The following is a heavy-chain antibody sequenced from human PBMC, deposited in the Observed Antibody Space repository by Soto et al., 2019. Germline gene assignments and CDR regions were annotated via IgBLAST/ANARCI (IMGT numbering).Heavy chain of an antibody. D-gene: IGHD1-7*01. Sequence: EVQLLESGGGLVQPGGSLRLSCAASGFTFNNYAMSWVRQAPGKGLEWVSDISGGGSATFYADSVKGRFTISRDNSKNTLFRQMTSLRADDRAVYYCAKAGTTSGYYYMDGWGKGTTVTVSS. CDR1: GFTFNNYA. V-gene: IGHV3-23*01. CDR2: ISGGGSAT. J-gene: IGHJ6*03. CDR3: AKAGTTSGYYYMDG.